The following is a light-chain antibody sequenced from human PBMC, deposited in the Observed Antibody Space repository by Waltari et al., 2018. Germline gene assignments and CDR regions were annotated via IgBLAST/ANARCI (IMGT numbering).Light chain of an antibody. CDR1: SSYLGGNT. CDR3: AAWGDSLNGRV. V-gene: IGLV1-44*01. Sequence: QSVLTEPPSASGTPGQRVSISCSARSSYLGGNTVHWNQHPPGTAPQLPIYSNNQRPSGVPYRFSGSKSGTSASLAISGLQSDDEANYYCAAWGDSLNGRVFGGGTKLTVL. CDR2: SNN. J-gene: IGLJ2*01.